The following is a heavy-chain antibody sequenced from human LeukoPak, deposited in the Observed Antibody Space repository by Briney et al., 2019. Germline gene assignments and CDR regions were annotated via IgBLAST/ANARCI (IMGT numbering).Heavy chain of an antibody. CDR3: AKDWATWYSSSWSDYYYYGMDV. V-gene: IGHV3-30*18. Sequence: GGSLRLSCAASGFTFSSYGMHWVRQAPGKGLEWVAVISYDGSNKYYADSVKGRFTISRDNSKNTLYLQMNSLRAEDTAVYYCAKDWATWYSSSWSDYYYYGMDVWGQGTTVTVSS. D-gene: IGHD6-13*01. CDR2: ISYDGSNK. J-gene: IGHJ6*02. CDR1: GFTFSSYG.